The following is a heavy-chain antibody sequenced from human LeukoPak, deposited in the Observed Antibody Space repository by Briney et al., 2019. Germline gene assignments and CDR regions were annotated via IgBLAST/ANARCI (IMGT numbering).Heavy chain of an antibody. CDR3: ASEIAAAGGGFDY. CDR2: INPNSGGT. J-gene: IGHJ4*02. CDR1: GYSFASLY. Sequence: ASVKVSCLAYGYSFASLYMHWERQPPGQGLEWMGRINPNSGGTNYAQKFQGSVTMTRGTSISTAYMELSRLRSDDTAVYYCASEIAAAGGGFDYWGQGTLVTVSS. V-gene: IGHV1-2*06. D-gene: IGHD6-13*01.